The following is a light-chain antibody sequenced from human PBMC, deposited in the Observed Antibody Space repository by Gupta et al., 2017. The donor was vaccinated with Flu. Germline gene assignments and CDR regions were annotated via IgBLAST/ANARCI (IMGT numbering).Light chain of an antibody. J-gene: IGLJ3*02. CDR1: ISNIGAGYD. CDR2: GNS. V-gene: IGLV1-40*01. CDR3: QSYDSSLSGSV. Sequence: QSVLTQPPSLSGAPGQRVTMSCAGSISNIGAGYDVHWYQHLPGTAPKLLIYGNSNRPSGVPDRFSGSKSGTSASLAITGLQAEDEADYYCQSYDSSLSGSVFGGGTKLTVL.